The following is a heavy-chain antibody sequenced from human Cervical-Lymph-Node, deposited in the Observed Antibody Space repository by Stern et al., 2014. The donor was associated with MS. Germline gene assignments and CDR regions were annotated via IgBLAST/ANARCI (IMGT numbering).Heavy chain of an antibody. J-gene: IGHJ6*02. CDR3: AKDRRGGYNYLYGMDV. CDR2: TSYDGGTR. Sequence: VQLVESGGGVVQPGTSLRLSCTGSRFTVRSYGIHWVRQAPGKGLEWVSVTSYDGGTRQYADSVKGRFTISRDNSKNTLYLHLNSLRPEDTGVYHCAKDRRGGYNYLYGMDVWGQGTTVTVS. D-gene: IGHD5-18*01. CDR1: RFTVRSYG. V-gene: IGHV3-30*18.